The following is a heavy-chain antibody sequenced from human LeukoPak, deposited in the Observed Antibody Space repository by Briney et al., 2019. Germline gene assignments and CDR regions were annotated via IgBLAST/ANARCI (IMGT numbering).Heavy chain of an antibody. Sequence: ALVKVSCKASGYTFTNYGVIWVRQAPGQGLEWMGWISAYNGNTNYAQNLQGRVTMTTDTSTTTAYMELGSLNSDDAAVYYCARWGRDFDDWFDPWGQGTLVTVSS. V-gene: IGHV1-18*01. CDR2: ISAYNGNT. J-gene: IGHJ5*02. CDR1: GYTFTNYG. D-gene: IGHD3-9*01. CDR3: ARWGRDFDDWFDP.